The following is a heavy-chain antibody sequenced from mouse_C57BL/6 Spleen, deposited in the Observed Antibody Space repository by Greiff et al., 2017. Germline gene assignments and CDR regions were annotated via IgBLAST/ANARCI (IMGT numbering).Heavy chain of an antibody. Sequence: VQLQQSDAELVKPGASVKISCKVSGYTFTDHTIHWMKQRPEQGLEWIGYIYPRDGSTKYNEKFKGKATLTADKSSSTAYMQLNSLTSEDSAVYFCARTGDGYYYYYAMDYWGQGTSVTVSS. V-gene: IGHV1-78*01. J-gene: IGHJ4*01. CDR1: GYTFTDHT. CDR2: IYPRDGST. CDR3: ARTGDGYYYYYAMDY. D-gene: IGHD2-3*01.